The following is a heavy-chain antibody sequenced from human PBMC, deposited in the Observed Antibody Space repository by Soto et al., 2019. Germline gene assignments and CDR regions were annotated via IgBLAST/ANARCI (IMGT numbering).Heavy chain of an antibody. CDR2: ISYDGSNK. CDR1: GFAFSTYG. Sequence: QVQLVESGGGVVQPGRSLRLSCAASGFAFSTYGMHWVRQAPGKGLEWVAVISYDGSNKYYTDSVKGRFTISRDNSKNTQFLQMNSLRAENTAVYYCAKDYVLEWLRYYYGMDVWDQGTTVTVSS. J-gene: IGHJ6*02. CDR3: AKDYVLEWLRYYYGMDV. V-gene: IGHV3-30*18. D-gene: IGHD3-3*01.